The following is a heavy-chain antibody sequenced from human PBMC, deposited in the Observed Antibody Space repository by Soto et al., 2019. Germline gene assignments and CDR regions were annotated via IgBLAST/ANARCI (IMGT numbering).Heavy chain of an antibody. CDR2: IFSSGST. Sequence: SETLSLTCTVSGGSINTFYWSWVRQPAGKGLEWIGRIFSSGSTSFNPSLESRVAMSVDTSKNHFSLNLSSATAADMAVYYCAREGSYSAYNFAHGIQLWSFDFWGQGALVTVSS. CDR3: AREGSYSAYNFAHGIQLWSFDF. J-gene: IGHJ4*02. CDR1: GGSINTFY. V-gene: IGHV4-4*07. D-gene: IGHD5-12*01.